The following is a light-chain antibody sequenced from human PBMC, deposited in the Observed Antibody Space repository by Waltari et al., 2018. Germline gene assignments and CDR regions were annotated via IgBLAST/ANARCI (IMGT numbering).Light chain of an antibody. J-gene: IGKJ4*01. CDR2: GAS. Sequence: EIVMTQSPATLSLSPGERATLSCRASQSVSSSLAWYQQKTGQAPRLRIYGASSRATVIPDRFSGSGSGTYFTLTISSLEPEDVAVYYCLQRSNWPLTFGGGTKVEIK. V-gene: IGKV3-15*01. CDR3: LQRSNWPLT. CDR1: QSVSSS.